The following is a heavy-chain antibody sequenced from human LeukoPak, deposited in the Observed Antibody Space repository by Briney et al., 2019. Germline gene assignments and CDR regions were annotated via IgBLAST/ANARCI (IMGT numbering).Heavy chain of an antibody. CDR2: INEDGSTT. CDR3: ARTSGISGYLYYFDY. D-gene: IGHD3-22*01. Sequence: PGGSLRLSCAASGFTFSSNWMHWVRQAPGKGLVWVSRINEDGSTTNYADSVKGRSTIFRDNAKNTLYLQMHSLRAEDTAVYYCARTSGISGYLYYFDYWGQGTLVTVSS. J-gene: IGHJ4*02. V-gene: IGHV3-74*01. CDR1: GFTFSSNW.